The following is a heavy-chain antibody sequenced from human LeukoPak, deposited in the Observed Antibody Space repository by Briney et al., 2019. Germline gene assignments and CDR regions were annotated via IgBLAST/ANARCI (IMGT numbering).Heavy chain of an antibody. V-gene: IGHV4-34*01. CDR2: INHSGST. CDR1: GVSFSGYY. J-gene: IGHJ4*02. CDR3: ARAFLWFGEPSFDY. Sequence: SETLSLTCAVYGVSFSGYYWSWIRQPPGKGLEWIGEINHSGSTNYNPSLKSRVTISVDTSKNQFSLKLSSVTAADTAVYYCARAFLWFGEPSFDYWGQGTLVTVSS. D-gene: IGHD3-10*01.